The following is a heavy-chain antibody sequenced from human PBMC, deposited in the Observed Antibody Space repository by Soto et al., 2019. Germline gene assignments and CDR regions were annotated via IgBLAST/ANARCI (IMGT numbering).Heavy chain of an antibody. D-gene: IGHD3-22*01. J-gene: IGHJ6*02. CDR1: GFTFSSYA. CDR3: ARDWNDSSGYYYLQKYYYYYGMDV. CDR2: ISYDGSNK. V-gene: IGHV3-30-3*01. Sequence: QVQLVESGGGVVQPGRSLRLSCAASGFTFSSYAMHWVRQAPGKGLEWVAVISYDGSNKYYADSVKGRFTISRDNSKNTLYLQMNSLRAEDTAVYYCARDWNDSSGYYYLQKYYYYYGMDVWGQGTTVTVSS.